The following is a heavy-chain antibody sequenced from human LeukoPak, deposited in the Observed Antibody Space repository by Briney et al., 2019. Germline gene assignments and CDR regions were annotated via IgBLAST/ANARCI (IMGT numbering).Heavy chain of an antibody. D-gene: IGHD2-2*01. CDR1: GGSISGYY. J-gene: IGHJ4*02. V-gene: IGHV4-59*08. Sequence: SETLSLTCTVSGGSISGYYWSWIRQPPGKGLEWIGFIYYTGRTSYNPSLKSRVTISLDTSRNQFSLNVNSVTAADTAVYYCARYYCSSTSCSHLDYWGQGTLVTVSS. CDR3: ARYYCSSTSCSHLDY. CDR2: IYYTGRT.